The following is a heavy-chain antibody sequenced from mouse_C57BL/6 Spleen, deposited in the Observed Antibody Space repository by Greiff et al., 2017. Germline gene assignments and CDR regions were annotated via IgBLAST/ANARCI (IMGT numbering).Heavy chain of an antibody. Sequence: VQLQQSGAELVRPGTSVKLSCKASGYTFTSYWMHWVKQRPGQGLEWIGVIDPSDSYTNYNQKFKGKATLTVDTSSSTAYMQLSSLTSEDSAVYYCARHPFDYWGQGTTLTVSS. CDR3: ARHPFDY. V-gene: IGHV1-59*01. CDR1: GYTFTSYW. CDR2: IDPSDSYT. J-gene: IGHJ2*01.